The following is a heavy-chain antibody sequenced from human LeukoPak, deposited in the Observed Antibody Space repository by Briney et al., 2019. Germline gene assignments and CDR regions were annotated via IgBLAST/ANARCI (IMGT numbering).Heavy chain of an antibody. CDR1: AFIFSNYW. CDR2: IRQDGREK. Sequence: GSLRLSCVGSAFIFSNYWMNWVRQAPGKGLEWVANIRQDGREKYYADSVKGRFTIFRDNAKNSLYLQMNSLRAEDTAVYYCSGSTGWYFDYWGQGTLVTVSS. J-gene: IGHJ4*02. V-gene: IGHV3-7*01. D-gene: IGHD1-14*01. CDR3: SGSTGWYFDY.